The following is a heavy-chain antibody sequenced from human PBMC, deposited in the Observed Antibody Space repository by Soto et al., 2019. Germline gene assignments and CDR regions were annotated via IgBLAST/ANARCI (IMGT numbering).Heavy chain of an antibody. CDR3: ARFGVRGANAGFDP. J-gene: IGHJ5*02. CDR1: GGTFSSYA. CDR2: IIPILGIA. D-gene: IGHD3-10*01. V-gene: IGHV1-69*04. Sequence: ASVKVSCKASGGTFSSYAISWVRQAPGQGLEWMGRIIPILGIANYAQKFQGRVTITADKSTSTAYMELSSLRSEDTAVYYCARFGVRGANAGFDPWGQGTLVTVSS.